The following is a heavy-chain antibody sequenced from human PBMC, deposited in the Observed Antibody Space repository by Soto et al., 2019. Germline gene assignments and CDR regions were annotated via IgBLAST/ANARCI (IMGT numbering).Heavy chain of an antibody. J-gene: IGHJ4*02. D-gene: IGHD6-19*01. CDR2: ISGSGGST. V-gene: IGHV3-23*01. CDR3: ARRSSGWYFDY. CDR1: GFTFSNYA. Sequence: EVQLLESGGGLVQPGGSLRLSCAAPGFTFSNYAMNWVRQAPGKGLEWVSVISGSGGSTYYADSVKGRFTISRDNSKHPLYLQMNSLIGEHTALYYCARRSSGWYFDYWGQGTLVTVSS.